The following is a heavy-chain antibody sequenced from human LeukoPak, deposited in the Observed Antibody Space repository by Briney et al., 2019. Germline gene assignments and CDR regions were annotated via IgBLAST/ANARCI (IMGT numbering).Heavy chain of an antibody. D-gene: IGHD3-9*01. J-gene: IGHJ4*02. V-gene: IGHV4-34*01. CDR2: INHSGST. Sequence: PSETLSLTCAVYGGSFSGYYWSWIRQPPGKGLEWIGEINHSGSTNYNPYLKSRVTISVDTSKNQFSLKLSSVTAADTAVYYCARHRNYDILTGYYRAYYFDYWGQGTLVTVSS. CDR3: ARHRNYDILTGYYRAYYFDY. CDR1: GGSFSGYY.